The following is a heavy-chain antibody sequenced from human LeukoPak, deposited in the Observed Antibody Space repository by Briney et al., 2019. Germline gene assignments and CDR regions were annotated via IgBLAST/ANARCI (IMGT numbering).Heavy chain of an antibody. V-gene: IGHV3-21*01. J-gene: IGHJ4*02. CDR2: ISGSIIYI. CDR1: GFTFSSYS. CDR3: ARNYYDSSGYQEATF. D-gene: IGHD3-22*01. Sequence: GGSLRLSCAASGFTFSSYSMSWVRQAPGKGLEWVSSISGSIIYIYYADSVKGRFTISRDNAKNSLYLQMNSLRAEDTAVYYCARNYYDSSGYQEATFWGQGTLVTVSS.